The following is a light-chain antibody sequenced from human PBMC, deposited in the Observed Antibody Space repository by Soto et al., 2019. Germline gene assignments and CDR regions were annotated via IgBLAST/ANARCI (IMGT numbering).Light chain of an antibody. CDR2: EVS. V-gene: IGLV2-14*01. CDR1: SSDVGGYNY. CDR3: SSYTSSSTPRYV. J-gene: IGLJ1*01. Sequence: QSALTQPASVSGSPGQSITISCTGTSSDVGGYNYVSWYQQRPGKAPKLMIYEVSNRPSGVSNRFSGSKSGNTASLTISGLQAEDEADYYCSSYTSSSTPRYVFGTGTKVTVL.